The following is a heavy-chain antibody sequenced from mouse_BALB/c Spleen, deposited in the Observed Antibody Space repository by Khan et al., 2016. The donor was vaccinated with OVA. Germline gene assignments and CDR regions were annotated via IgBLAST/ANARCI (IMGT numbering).Heavy chain of an antibody. CDR3: ARDGAYYRNDGWFAY. CDR1: GYTFTSYT. D-gene: IGHD2-14*01. CDR2: INPSNGYT. J-gene: IGHJ3*01. Sequence: QVQLQQSGAELARPGASVKMSCKASGYTFTSYTIHWIKLRPGQGLEWIGYINPSNGYTNYNQKFKDKATLTADKSSTTAYMQLRSLTSDDSAVYNCARDGAYYRNDGWFAYWGQGTLVTVSA. V-gene: IGHV1-4*01.